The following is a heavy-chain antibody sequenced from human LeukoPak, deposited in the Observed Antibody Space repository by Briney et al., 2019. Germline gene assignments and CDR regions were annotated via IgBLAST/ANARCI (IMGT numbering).Heavy chain of an antibody. Sequence: ASVKVSCKASGYTFTGYYMHWVRQAPGQGLEWMGRINPNSGGTNYAQKFQGRVTMTRDTSISTAYMELSRLRSDDTAVYYCARDMGDSSGYYASDNYYGMDVWGQGTTVTVSS. V-gene: IGHV1-2*06. CDR2: INPNSGGT. CDR1: GYTFTGYY. J-gene: IGHJ6*02. CDR3: ARDMGDSSGYYASDNYYGMDV. D-gene: IGHD3-22*01.